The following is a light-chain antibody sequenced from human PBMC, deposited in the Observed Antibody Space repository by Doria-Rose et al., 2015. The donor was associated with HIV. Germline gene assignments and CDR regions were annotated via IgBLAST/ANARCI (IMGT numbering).Light chain of an antibody. Sequence: DIRLTQSPESLGMSLGERATLNCKSNQSLLYTSKNYLAWYQQKPGQPPKLLIYWASTRQSGVPARFSGSGSRTDFTHAISSLEAEDVAVYYCQQYYDTPSFGPGTTVDIK. V-gene: IGKV4-1*01. CDR1: QSLLYTSKNY. CDR3: QQYYDTPS. CDR2: WAS. J-gene: IGKJ3*01.